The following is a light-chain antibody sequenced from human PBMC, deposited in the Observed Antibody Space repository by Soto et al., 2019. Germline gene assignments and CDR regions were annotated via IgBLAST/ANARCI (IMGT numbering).Light chain of an antibody. CDR3: HQYGSSPWT. CDR1: QSVSSSY. CDR2: GAS. V-gene: IGKV3-20*01. J-gene: IGKJ1*01. Sequence: EIVLTQSPGTLSLSPGERATLSCRASQSVSSSYLFWYQQKPGQAPRLLIYGASSRATDIPDRFSGSGSGTDFTLTISRLEPEDFAVYYCHQYGSSPWTFDQGTKVEIK.